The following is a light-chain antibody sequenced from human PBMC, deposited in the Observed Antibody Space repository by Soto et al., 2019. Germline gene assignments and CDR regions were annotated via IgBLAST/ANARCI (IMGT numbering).Light chain of an antibody. Sequence: EIVMTQSPATLSVSPGERATLSCRASQSVSSDLAWYQQKPGQAPRLLIDGASTRATGIPARFSDSGSGTEFTLTISSLQSEDFAVYYCQQYSSWPYTFGQGTKLEIK. CDR1: QSVSSD. CDR3: QQYSSWPYT. V-gene: IGKV3-15*01. CDR2: GAS. J-gene: IGKJ2*01.